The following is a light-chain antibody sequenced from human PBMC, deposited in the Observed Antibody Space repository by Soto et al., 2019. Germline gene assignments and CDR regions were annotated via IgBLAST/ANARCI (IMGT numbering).Light chain of an antibody. V-gene: IGLV2-14*03. CDR3: SSYTSRSTSVL. Sequence: QSALTQPASLSGSPGQSITVSCTGTSSDVGNYNYVSWYQQHPGKAPKLIIYDVSNRPSGVSNRFSGSKSGNTASLTISGLQAEDEADYYCSSYTSRSTSVLFGGGTQLTVL. J-gene: IGLJ2*01. CDR2: DVS. CDR1: SSDVGNYNY.